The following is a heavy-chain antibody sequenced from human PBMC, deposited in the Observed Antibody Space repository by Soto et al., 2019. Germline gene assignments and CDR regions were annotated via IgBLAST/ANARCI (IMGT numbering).Heavy chain of an antibody. D-gene: IGHD3-3*01. CDR2: ISGSGGST. CDR1: GFTFSNYA. V-gene: IGHV3-23*01. J-gene: IGHJ4*02. CDR3: AKAEILRFLEWLFFD. Sequence: GGSLRLSCAASGFTFSNYAMNWVRQAPGKGLEWVSSISGSGGSTFYADSVKGRFTISRDNSKNTLYLQMNSLRAEDTAVYYCAKAEILRFLEWLFFDWGQGTLVTVSS.